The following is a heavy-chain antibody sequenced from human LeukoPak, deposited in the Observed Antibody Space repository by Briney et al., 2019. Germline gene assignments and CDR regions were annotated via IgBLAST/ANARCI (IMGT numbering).Heavy chain of an antibody. CDR3: AGRVGAFPTYYFDY. CDR1: GGSISNGGYY. J-gene: IGHJ4*02. D-gene: IGHD3-3*02. CDR2: IYYNGRI. Sequence: ASETLSLTCTVSGGSISNGGYYWSWIRQHPGKGLEWIGYIYYNGRINYNPSLKSRIAISVDTSKNQFSLKLSSVTAADTAVYYCAGRVGAFPTYYFDYWGQGTRVTVSS. V-gene: IGHV4-31*03.